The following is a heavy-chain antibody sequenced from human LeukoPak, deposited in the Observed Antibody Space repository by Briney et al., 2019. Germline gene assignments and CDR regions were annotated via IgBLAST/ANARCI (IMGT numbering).Heavy chain of an antibody. Sequence: AGGSLRLSCAASGFTFDDYAMHWVRQAPGKGLEWVSGISWNSGSIGYADSVKGRFTISRDNAKNSLYLQMNSLRAEDTALYYCAKGYYGSGSYYNVHYGYPAFDYWGQGTLVTVSS. J-gene: IGHJ4*02. D-gene: IGHD3-10*01. CDR2: ISWNSGSI. CDR3: AKGYYGSGSYYNVHYGYPAFDY. CDR1: GFTFDDYA. V-gene: IGHV3-9*01.